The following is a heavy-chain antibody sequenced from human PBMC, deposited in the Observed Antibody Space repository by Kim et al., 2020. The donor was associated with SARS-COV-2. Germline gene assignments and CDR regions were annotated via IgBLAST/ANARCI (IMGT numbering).Heavy chain of an antibody. Sequence: SETLSLTCAVYGGSFSGYYWSWIRQPPGKGLEWIGEINHSGSTNYNPSLKSRVTISVDTSKNQFSLKLSSVTAADTAVYYCARGSGPYYDFWSGYELYF. J-gene: IGHJ4*01. D-gene: IGHD3-3*01. CDR2: INHSGST. CDR1: GGSFSGYY. CDR3: ARGSGPYYDFWSGYELYF. V-gene: IGHV4-34*01.